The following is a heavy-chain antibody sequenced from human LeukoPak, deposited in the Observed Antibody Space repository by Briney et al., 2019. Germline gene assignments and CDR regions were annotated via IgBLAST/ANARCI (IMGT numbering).Heavy chain of an antibody. CDR3: ARKKDDGDYHIDY. D-gene: IGHD4-17*01. CDR2: ICYTGIT. Sequence: SETLSLTCTVSGGSIRGADYYWSWFRQHPGKGLEWIGYICYTGITYYNPSLKSRVSLSVDTSNNQFSLRLSSVTAADTAVYYCARKKDDGDYHIDYWGQGTLVTVSS. J-gene: IGHJ4*02. V-gene: IGHV4-31*02. CDR1: GGSIRGADYY.